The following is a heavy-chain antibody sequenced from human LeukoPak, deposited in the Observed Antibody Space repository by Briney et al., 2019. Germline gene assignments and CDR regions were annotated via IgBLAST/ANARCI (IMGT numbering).Heavy chain of an antibody. CDR2: IYTSGST. V-gene: IGHV4-61*02. D-gene: IGHD2-15*01. Sequence: SETLSLTCTVSGGSISSGGYYWSWIRQPPGKGLEWIGRIYTSGSTNYNPSLKSRVTISVDTSKNQFSLKLSSVTAADTAVYYCARGRSHYYYYYGMDVWGQGTTVTVSS. CDR3: ARGRSHYYYYYGMDV. CDR1: GGSISSGGYY. J-gene: IGHJ6*02.